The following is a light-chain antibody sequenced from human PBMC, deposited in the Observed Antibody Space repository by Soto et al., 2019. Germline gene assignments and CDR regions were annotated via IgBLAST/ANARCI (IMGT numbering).Light chain of an antibody. CDR1: SSDVGGYNS. V-gene: IGLV2-8*01. J-gene: IGLJ2*01. CDR3: SSYAGSKNLV. Sequence: QSALTQPPSASGSPGQSVTISCTGTSSDVGGYNSVSWYQQHPGKAPKLLIYEVSKRPSGVPDRFSASKSDNTASLTVSGXXXXXEADYYCSSYAGSKNLVFGGGTKLTVL. CDR2: EVS.